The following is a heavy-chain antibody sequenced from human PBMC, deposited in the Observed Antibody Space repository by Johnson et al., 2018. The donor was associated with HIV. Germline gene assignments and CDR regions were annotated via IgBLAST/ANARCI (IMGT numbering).Heavy chain of an antibody. CDR1: GFNFGNYA. CDR2: ISSDSNNK. J-gene: IGHJ3*01. Sequence: QVQLVESGGGVVQPGGSLGLSCAASGFNFGNYAMHWVRQAPGKGLEWVAFISSDSNNKFYADSVKGRFTISRDNSKNMLYLQMNSLRGEDTAVYYCPRPESRADEDKNCYVLGRGTMVTVTS. CDR3: PRPESRADEDKNCYV. D-gene: IGHD2-21*01. V-gene: IGHV3-30*03.